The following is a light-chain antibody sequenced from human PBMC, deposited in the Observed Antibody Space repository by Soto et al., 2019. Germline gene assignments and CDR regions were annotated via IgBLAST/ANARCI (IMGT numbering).Light chain of an antibody. CDR2: AAS. J-gene: IGKJ4*01. CDR1: QGINDY. CDR3: QRFNTYPLT. V-gene: IGKV1-9*01. Sequence: DIQLTQSPSFLSASVGDRVTITCRASQGINDYLAWYQQKPGKAPKLLIYAASTLQSEGPSRFSGSASGTEFTLTISSLQPEDFATYYCQRFNTYPLTFGGGTKVEVK.